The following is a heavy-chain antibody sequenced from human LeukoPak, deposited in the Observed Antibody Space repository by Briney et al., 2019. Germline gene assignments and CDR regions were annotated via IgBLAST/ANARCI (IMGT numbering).Heavy chain of an antibody. CDR2: ISGSGGST. J-gene: IGHJ4*02. CDR1: GFTFSSYA. D-gene: IGHD3-10*01. V-gene: IGHV3-23*01. Sequence: PGGSLRLSCAASGFTFSSYATSWVRQAPGKGLEWVSAISGSGGSTYYADSVKGRFTISRDNSKNTLYLQMNSLRAEDTAVYYCAKSGSRLLWFGELQYYFDYWGQGTLVTVSS. CDR3: AKSGSRLLWFGELQYYFDY.